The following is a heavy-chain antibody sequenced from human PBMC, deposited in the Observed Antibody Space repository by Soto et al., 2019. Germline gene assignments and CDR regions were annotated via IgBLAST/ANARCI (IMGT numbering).Heavy chain of an antibody. CDR1: GFTFSSYG. V-gene: IGHV3-30*18. J-gene: IGHJ2*01. D-gene: IGHD5-12*01. CDR3: AKNTAKWLRLSWYLDL. CDR2: ISYDGSNK. Sequence: GGSLRLSCAASGFTFSSYGMHWVRQAPGKGLEWVAVISYDGSNKYYADSVKGRFTISRDNSKNTLYLQMNSLRAEDTAVYYCAKNTAKWLRLSWYLDLWGRGTMVTVYS.